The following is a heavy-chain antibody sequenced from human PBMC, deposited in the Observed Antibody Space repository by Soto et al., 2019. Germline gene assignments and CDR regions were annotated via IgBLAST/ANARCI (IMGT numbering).Heavy chain of an antibody. Sequence: SETLSLTCTVSGGSISSGGYYWSWIRQQPGKGLEWIGYIYYSGSTYYNPSLKSRVTISVDTSKNQFALKLSSVTAADTAVYYCARDSPTYYDFWSAPPSYYGMDVWGQGTTVTVSS. CDR2: IYYSGST. CDR3: ARDSPTYYDFWSAPPSYYGMDV. V-gene: IGHV4-31*03. CDR1: GGSISSGGYY. D-gene: IGHD3-3*01. J-gene: IGHJ6*02.